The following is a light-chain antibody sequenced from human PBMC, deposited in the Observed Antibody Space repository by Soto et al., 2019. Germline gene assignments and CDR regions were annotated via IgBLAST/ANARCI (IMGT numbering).Light chain of an antibody. J-gene: IGLJ2*01. CDR1: SSDIGGFNF. V-gene: IGLV2-8*01. Sequence: QSALTQPPSASGSPGQSVTISCTGTSSDIGGFNFVSWYQQHPGKAPKLMIYEVSKRPSGVPDRFSGSKSANTASLTVSGLQTEDAADYYCASYAGSDNVIFGGGTKVTVL. CDR3: ASYAGSDNVI. CDR2: EVS.